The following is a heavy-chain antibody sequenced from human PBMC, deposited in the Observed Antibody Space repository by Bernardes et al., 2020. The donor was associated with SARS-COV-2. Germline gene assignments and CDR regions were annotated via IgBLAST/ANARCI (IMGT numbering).Heavy chain of an antibody. D-gene: IGHD1-26*01. CDR2: VSGGTRTI. J-gene: IGHJ6*02. V-gene: IGHV3-48*01. CDR3: ARDGRRGYDMDV. Sequence: EGSLILSCAASGFTFSSHSMNWVRQAPGQGLEWVSYVSGGTRTIYYADSVKGRFIISRDNAKNLLYLQMNSLRAEDTAVYYCARDGRRGYDMDVWGQGTTVTVSS. CDR1: GFTFSSHS.